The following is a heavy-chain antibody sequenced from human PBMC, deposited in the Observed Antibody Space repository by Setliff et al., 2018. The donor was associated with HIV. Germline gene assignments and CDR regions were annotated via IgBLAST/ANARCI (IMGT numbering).Heavy chain of an antibody. D-gene: IGHD3-3*01. CDR1: GFTFSSYG. J-gene: IGHJ6*03. Sequence: PGGSLRLSCAASGFTFSSYGMHWVRQAPGKGLEWVAVIWYDGSNKYYADSVKGRFTISRDNAKNSLYLQMNSLRAEDTAVYYCARDSRPPSGFWVSDYYYYMDVWGKGTTVTVSS. V-gene: IGHV3-33*01. CDR2: IWYDGSNK. CDR3: ARDSRPPSGFWVSDYYYYMDV.